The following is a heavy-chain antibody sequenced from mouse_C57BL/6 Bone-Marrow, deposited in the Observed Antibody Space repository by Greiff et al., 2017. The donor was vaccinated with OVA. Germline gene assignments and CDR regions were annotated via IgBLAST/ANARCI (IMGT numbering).Heavy chain of an antibody. V-gene: IGHV3-6*01. Sequence: EVKLQESGPGLVKPSQSLSLTCSVTGYSITSGYYWNWIRQFPGNKLEWMGYISYDGSNNYNPSLKNRISITRDTSKNQFFLKLNSVTTEDTATYYCARGQLRFAYWGQGTLVTVSA. CDR2: ISYDGSN. CDR3: ARGQLRFAY. D-gene: IGHD3-2*02. CDR1: GYSITSGYY. J-gene: IGHJ3*01.